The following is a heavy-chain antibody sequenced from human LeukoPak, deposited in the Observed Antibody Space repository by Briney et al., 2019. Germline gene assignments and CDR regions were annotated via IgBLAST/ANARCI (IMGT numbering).Heavy chain of an antibody. CDR3: ARDLHGSRGEFDY. CDR2: AYHWSKWFN. CDR1: GDSVTSGI. V-gene: IGHV6-1*01. J-gene: IGHJ4*02. Sequence: SQTLSLTCAISGDSVTSGIWNWIRQSPSRGLEWLGRAYHWSKWFNDYAVSVESRMTINADTSRNQFSLQLNSVTPEDTAVYYCARDLHGSRGEFDYWGQGTLVTVSS. D-gene: IGHD3-16*01.